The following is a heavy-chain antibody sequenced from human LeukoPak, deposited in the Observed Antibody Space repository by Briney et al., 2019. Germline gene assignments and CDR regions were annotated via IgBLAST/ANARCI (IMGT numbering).Heavy chain of an antibody. Sequence: PGRSLRLSCAASGFTFSSYAMHWVRQAPGKGLEWVAVISYDGSNKYYADSVKGRFTISRDNSKNTLYLQMNSLRAEDTAVYYCARDAGLAQPLGLLSVDYWGQGTLVTVSS. CDR3: ARDAGLAQPLGLLSVDY. J-gene: IGHJ4*02. V-gene: IGHV3-30*04. CDR1: GFTFSSYA. CDR2: ISYDGSNK. D-gene: IGHD6-13*01.